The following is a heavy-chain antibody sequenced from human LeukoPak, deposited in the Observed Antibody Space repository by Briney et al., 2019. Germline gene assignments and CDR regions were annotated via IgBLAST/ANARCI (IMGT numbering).Heavy chain of an antibody. D-gene: IGHD3-9*01. CDR3: AGYFDWLHT. Sequence: GGSLRLSCAASGFTFNYAWMSWVRQVPGKGLGWVAVISYDGSNKYYADSVKGRFTISRDNSKNTLYLQMNSLRAEDTAVYYCAGYFDWLHTWGQGTLVTVSS. CDR2: ISYDGSNK. CDR1: GFTFNYAW. J-gene: IGHJ4*02. V-gene: IGHV3-30-3*01.